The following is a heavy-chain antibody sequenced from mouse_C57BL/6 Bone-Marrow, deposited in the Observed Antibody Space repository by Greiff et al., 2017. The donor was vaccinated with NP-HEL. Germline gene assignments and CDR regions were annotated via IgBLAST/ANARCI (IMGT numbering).Heavy chain of an antibody. CDR3: AKCIYYDYDGFAY. D-gene: IGHD2-4*01. Sequence: VQLQEPGAELVKPGASVKVSCKASGYTFTSYWMHWVKQRPGQGLEWIGRIHPSDSDTNYNQKFKGKATLTVDKSSSTAYMQLSSRTSEDSAVYYWAKCIYYDYDGFAYWGQGTLVTVSA. CDR2: IHPSDSDT. J-gene: IGHJ3*01. V-gene: IGHV1-74*01. CDR1: GYTFTSYW.